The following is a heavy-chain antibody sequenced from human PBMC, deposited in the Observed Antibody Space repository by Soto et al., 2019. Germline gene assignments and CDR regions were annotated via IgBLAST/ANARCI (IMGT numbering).Heavy chain of an antibody. CDR1: GFSLSTNGMG. Sequence: SGPTLVNPTQTLTLTCTFSGFSLSTNGMGVGWIRQPPGKALEWLSLIYWHNDKRYSPSLKNRLTVTKDDSKNQVVLTMTDMDPVDTATYYCVHRRRDSGPNGDYWGSGILVTVSS. CDR2: IYWHNDK. CDR3: VHRRRDSGPNGDY. J-gene: IGHJ4*02. D-gene: IGHD3-10*01. V-gene: IGHV2-5*01.